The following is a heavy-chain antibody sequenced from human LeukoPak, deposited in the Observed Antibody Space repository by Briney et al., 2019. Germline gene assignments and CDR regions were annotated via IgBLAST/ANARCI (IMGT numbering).Heavy chain of an antibody. CDR2: ISWNSGSI. CDR1: GFTFDDYA. J-gene: IGHJ3*02. Sequence: HPGGSLRLSCAASGFTFDDYAMHWVRQAPGKGLEWVSGISWNSGSIGYADSVKGRFTISRDNAKNSLYLQMNSLRAEDTALYYCAKDINGAIVATSRGAFDIWGQGTMVTVSS. V-gene: IGHV3-9*01. CDR3: AKDINGAIVATSRGAFDI. D-gene: IGHD5-12*01.